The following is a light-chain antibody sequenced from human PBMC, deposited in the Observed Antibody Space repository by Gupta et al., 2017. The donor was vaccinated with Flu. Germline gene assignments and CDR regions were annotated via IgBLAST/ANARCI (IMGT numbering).Light chain of an antibody. Sequence: RITTSCSGGISNLGANYVSWYQKFPGTAPKLLIYSNNQRPSGVPDRFSASKSDTSASLAISGIRSEDEADFYCAVWDDDLGGVLFGGGTKLTVL. CDR2: SNN. J-gene: IGLJ3*02. CDR1: ISNLGANY. CDR3: AVWDDDLGGVL. V-gene: IGLV1-47*02.